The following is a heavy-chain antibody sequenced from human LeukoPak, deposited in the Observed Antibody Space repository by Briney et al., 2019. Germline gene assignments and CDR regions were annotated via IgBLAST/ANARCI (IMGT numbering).Heavy chain of an antibody. CDR2: IYHTGTT. CDR1: GASIRSYY. J-gene: IGHJ4*02. Sequence: SETLSLTCTVSGASIRSYYWNWLRQPPGKGLEWIGYIYHTGTTNYNPSLRSRVTISVDTSKNQFSLKLTSVTAADTAVYYCARWPGGDYFDYWGQGTLVTVSS. V-gene: IGHV4-59*01. CDR3: ARWPGGDYFDY. D-gene: IGHD3-16*01.